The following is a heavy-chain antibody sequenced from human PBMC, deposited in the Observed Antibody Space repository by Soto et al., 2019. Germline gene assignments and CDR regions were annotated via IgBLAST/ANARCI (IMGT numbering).Heavy chain of an antibody. D-gene: IGHD3-10*01. J-gene: IGHJ6*02. CDR1: GGTFSSYA. CDR2: IIPIFGTA. V-gene: IGHV1-69*01. CDR3: ARDRGIGYYHYYGMDV. Sequence: QVQLVQSGAEVKKPGSSVKVSCKASGGTFSSYAISWVRQAPGQGLEWMGGIIPIFGTANYAQKFQGRVTITADESTSTAYMELSSLRSEDTAVYYCARDRGIGYYHYYGMDVWGQGTTVTVSS.